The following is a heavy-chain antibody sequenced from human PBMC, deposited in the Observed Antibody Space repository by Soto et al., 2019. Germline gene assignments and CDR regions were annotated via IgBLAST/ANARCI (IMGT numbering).Heavy chain of an antibody. CDR3: ARDGHADSSSTSCYGSWFDP. Sequence: QVQLQESGPGLVKPSQTLSLTCTVSGGTISSGGYCWSWIRQHPGKGLEWIGYIYYSGSTYYNPSLKSRVTISVDTSKNQFSLKLSSVTAADTAVYYCARDGHADSSSTSCYGSWFDPWGQGTLVTVSS. CDR2: IYYSGST. V-gene: IGHV4-31*03. J-gene: IGHJ5*02. CDR1: GGTISSGGYC. D-gene: IGHD2-2*01.